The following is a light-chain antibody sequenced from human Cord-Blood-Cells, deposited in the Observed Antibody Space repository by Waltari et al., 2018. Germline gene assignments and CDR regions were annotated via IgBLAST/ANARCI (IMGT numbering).Light chain of an antibody. J-gene: IGKJ1*01. Sequence: DIQMTKSPSTLSASVGDRVTITCRASQSISSWLAWYQQKPGKAPKLRIYDASSLESGVPSRFSGSGSGTEFTLTISSLQPDDFATYYCQQYNSYSQTFGQGTKVEIK. CDR3: QQYNSYSQT. CDR1: QSISSW. V-gene: IGKV1-5*01. CDR2: DAS.